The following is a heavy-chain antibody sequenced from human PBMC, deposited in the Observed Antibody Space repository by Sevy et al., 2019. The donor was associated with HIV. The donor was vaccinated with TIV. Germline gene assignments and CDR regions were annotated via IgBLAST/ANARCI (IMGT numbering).Heavy chain of an antibody. CDR2: ISNSGTNT. Sequence: GGSLRLSCLVSGFSFNTYAMSWVRQAPGRALEWVSTISNSGTNTHYADSVKGRFTISRDNSKNTLYLEMNSLRAEDTAIYYCATDVGPIMFDYWGQGTLVTVSS. CDR3: ATDVGPIMFDY. V-gene: IGHV3-23*01. CDR1: GFSFNTYA. D-gene: IGHD1-26*01. J-gene: IGHJ4*02.